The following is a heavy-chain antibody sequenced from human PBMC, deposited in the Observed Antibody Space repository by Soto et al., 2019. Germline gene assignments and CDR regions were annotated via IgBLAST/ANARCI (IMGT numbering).Heavy chain of an antibody. D-gene: IGHD2-2*01. V-gene: IGHV1-46*01. CDR2: INPNAAGT. CDR1: GYMLTNYY. Sequence: QVQVVQSGAEVTKPGASVKISCKTSGYMLTNYYMHWVRQAPGQGLEWMGIINPNAAGTRYAENFQGRVTMTSDTSTSIVYMELRSLTSADTAVYYCARSFCRRPSCQGWGMAGAGGMDVWGQGTTVTVSS. CDR3: ARSFCRRPSCQGWGMAGAGGMDV. J-gene: IGHJ6*02.